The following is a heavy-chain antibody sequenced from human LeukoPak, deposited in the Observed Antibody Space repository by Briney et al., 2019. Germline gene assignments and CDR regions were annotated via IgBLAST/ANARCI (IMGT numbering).Heavy chain of an antibody. CDR3: ARDRWLQNQGFDY. J-gene: IGHJ4*02. CDR1: GGSISSGSYY. V-gene: IGHV4-61*02. CDR2: IYTSGSA. D-gene: IGHD5-24*01. Sequence: SEILSLTCTVSGGSISSGSYYWSWIRQPAGKGLEWIGRIYTSGSANYNPSLKSRVTISVDTSKNQFSLKLSSVTAADTAVYYCARDRWLQNQGFDYWGQGTLVTVSS.